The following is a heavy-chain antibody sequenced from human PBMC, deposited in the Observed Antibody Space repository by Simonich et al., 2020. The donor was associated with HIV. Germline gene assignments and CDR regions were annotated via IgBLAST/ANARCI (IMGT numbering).Heavy chain of an antibody. CDR2: ISLNRGSI. CDR3: AKDRYSSSSGSFDY. D-gene: IGHD6-6*01. CDR1: GFTFDDFA. J-gene: IGHJ4*02. V-gene: IGHV3-9*03. Sequence: EVQLGESGGGLVQPGSAMRLSCAAFGFTFDDFAMQWVRQAPGKGVEGVSGISLNRGSIGYADSVKGRFTISRDNAKNSLYLQMNSLRAEDMALYYCAKDRYSSSSGSFDYWGQGTLVTVSS.